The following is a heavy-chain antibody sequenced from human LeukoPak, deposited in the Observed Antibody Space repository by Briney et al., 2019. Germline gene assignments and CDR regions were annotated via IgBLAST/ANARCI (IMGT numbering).Heavy chain of an antibody. D-gene: IGHD3-16*01. CDR3: ARVPQTDGSLFGELFLVYFDS. CDR1: SGSISRNN. Sequence: PSETLSLTCTVSSGSISRNNWSWIRQPPGKGLEWIGYIYYTGGTNYNPSLNSRVTISVDTSKKQVSLKLSSVTPADTAGYYCARVPQTDGSLFGELFLVYFDSWGQGTLVTVSS. J-gene: IGHJ4*02. V-gene: IGHV4-59*01. CDR2: IYYTGGT.